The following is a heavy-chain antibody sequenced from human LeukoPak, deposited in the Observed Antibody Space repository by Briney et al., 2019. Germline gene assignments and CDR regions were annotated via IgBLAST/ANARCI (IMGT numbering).Heavy chain of an antibody. CDR3: AGDRATSYFDY. CDR2: IWYDGSNK. V-gene: IGHV3-33*01. Sequence: GGSLRLSCAASGFTFRSHGMHWVRQAPGKGREWVAFIWYDGSNKYYTDSVKGRFTSSRDNSKNTLYLQMNSLRAEDTAVYYCAGDRATSYFDYWGQGALVTISS. CDR1: GFTFRSHG. D-gene: IGHD1-26*01. J-gene: IGHJ4*02.